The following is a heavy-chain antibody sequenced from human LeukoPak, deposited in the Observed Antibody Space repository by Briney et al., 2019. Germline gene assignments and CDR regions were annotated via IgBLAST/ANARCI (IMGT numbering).Heavy chain of an antibody. V-gene: IGHV4-61*02. CDR3: ARHHRGDGYNSFDY. CDR1: DDSISTSNSY. J-gene: IGHJ4*02. D-gene: IGHD5-24*01. Sequence: PSETLSLTCTVSDDSISTSNSYWSWIRQPAGKGLEWIGRIYTSGSTNYNPSLKSRVTMSVDTSKNQFSLKLSSVTAADTAVYYCARHHRGDGYNSFDYWGQGTLVTVSS. CDR2: IYTSGST.